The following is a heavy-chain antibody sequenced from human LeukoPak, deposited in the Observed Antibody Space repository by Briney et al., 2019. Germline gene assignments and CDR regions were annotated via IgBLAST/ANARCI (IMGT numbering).Heavy chain of an antibody. V-gene: IGHV1-69*13. CDR3: AREHSYGLDY. Sequence: ASVKVSCTASGYTFTNFGISWVRQAPGQGLEWMGGIIPIFGTANYAQKFQGRVTITADESTSTAYMELSSLRSEDTAVYYCAREHSYGLDYWGQGTLVTASS. CDR1: GYTFTNFG. CDR2: IIPIFGTA. D-gene: IGHD5-18*01. J-gene: IGHJ4*02.